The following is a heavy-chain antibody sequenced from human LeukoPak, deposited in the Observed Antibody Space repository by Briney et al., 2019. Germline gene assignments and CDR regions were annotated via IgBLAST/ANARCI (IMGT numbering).Heavy chain of an antibody. CDR2: ISTGGGGT. Sequence: GGSLRLSCAASGFIFNSYAMSWVRQAPGKGLEWVSAISTGGGGTYYADSVKGRFTVSRDNSKNTLYLQMTSLSAEDTAVYYCAKAILTSGWYRFDNWGQGTLVTVSS. J-gene: IGHJ4*02. CDR3: AKAILTSGWYRFDN. V-gene: IGHV3-23*01. D-gene: IGHD6-19*01. CDR1: GFIFNSYA.